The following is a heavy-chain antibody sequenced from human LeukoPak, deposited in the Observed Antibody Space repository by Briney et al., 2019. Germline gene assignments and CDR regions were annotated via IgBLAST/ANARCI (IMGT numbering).Heavy chain of an antibody. J-gene: IGHJ4*02. CDR2: INPNSGGT. Sequence: SSVKVSCKASGYTFTCYYMHWVRQAPGPGLEWVGWINPNSGGTNYAKKFQGRVTMTRDTSISTAYMELSRLRSDDTAVYYCARVGIFGVVISVPYFDYWGQGTLVTVSS. CDR3: ARVGIFGVVISVPYFDY. CDR1: GYTFTCYY. D-gene: IGHD3-3*01. V-gene: IGHV1-2*02.